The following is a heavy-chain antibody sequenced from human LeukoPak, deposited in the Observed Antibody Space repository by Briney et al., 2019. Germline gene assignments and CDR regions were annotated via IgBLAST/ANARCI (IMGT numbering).Heavy chain of an antibody. J-gene: IGHJ4*02. D-gene: IGHD3-22*01. CDR1: GFTFSSYS. Sequence: GGSLRLSCAASGFTFSSYSINWVRQAPGKGLEWVSTISSSSSYIYYADSVKGRFTISRDNAKNSLYLQMNSLRAEDTAVYYCARVDSDYYDSSGYLWGQGTLVTVSS. CDR3: ARVDSDYYDSSGYL. V-gene: IGHV3-21*01. CDR2: ISSSSSYI.